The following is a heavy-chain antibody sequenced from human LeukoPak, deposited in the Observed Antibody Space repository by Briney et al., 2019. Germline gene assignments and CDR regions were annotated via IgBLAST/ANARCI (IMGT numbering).Heavy chain of an antibody. CDR3: AREPSSSRYFDY. J-gene: IGHJ4*02. Sequence: SVKVSCKASGGTFSSYAISWVRQAPGQGLEWMGGIIPIFGTANYAQKFQGRVTITADESTSTAYMELSSLRSEDTAVYYCAREPSSSRYFDYWGQGPLVTVSS. V-gene: IGHV1-69*13. D-gene: IGHD6-6*01. CDR2: IIPIFGTA. CDR1: GGTFSSYA.